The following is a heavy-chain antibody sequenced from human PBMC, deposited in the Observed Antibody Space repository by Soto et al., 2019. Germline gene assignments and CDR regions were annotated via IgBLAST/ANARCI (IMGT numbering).Heavy chain of an antibody. V-gene: IGHV3-7*01. J-gene: IGHJ6*02. D-gene: IGHD6-13*01. Sequence: GGSLRLACAASGFSLSRYGMSWVRLAPGKGLEWVDNIPQAASDKHYVDPVKGPFSISSDNARNSLYLQMNSLRAEATAVYYCARDLLAARPYYHYGKYVRSRGTTVTVSS. CDR2: IPQAASDK. CDR1: GFSLSRYG. CDR3: ARDLLAARPYYHYGKYV.